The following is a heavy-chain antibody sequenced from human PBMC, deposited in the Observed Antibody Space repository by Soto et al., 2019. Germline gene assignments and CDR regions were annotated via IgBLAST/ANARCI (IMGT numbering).Heavy chain of an antibody. CDR3: ARDGGYSSSWYSFDP. V-gene: IGHV1-18*04. J-gene: IGHJ5*02. CDR2: ISAYNGNT. CDR1: GYTFTRYG. Sequence: ASVKVSCKASGYTFTRYGISWLRQAPGQGLEWMGWISAYNGNTNKAQKLQGRVTMTADTSTSTAYMELRSLRSDDTAVYYCARDGGYSSSWYSFDPWGQGTLVTV. D-gene: IGHD6-13*01.